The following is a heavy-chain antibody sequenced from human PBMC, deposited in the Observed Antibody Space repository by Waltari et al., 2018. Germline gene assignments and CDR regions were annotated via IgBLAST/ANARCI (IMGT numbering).Heavy chain of an antibody. CDR2: LRNTGST. J-gene: IGHJ4*02. V-gene: IGHV4-59*08. D-gene: IGHD3-22*01. CDR1: GDFFSDDP. CDR3: ARLPTKYYDSLGWGFFDQ. Sequence: HVQLQESGPGLVKPSETLSLTCTVSGDFFSDDPLTWIRQAPGKGLEWIAYLRNTGSTKRNPSLESRVTISADTSKKQFTLRLTSVTAADTAVYYCARLPTKYYDSLGWGFFDQWGQGILVTVSS.